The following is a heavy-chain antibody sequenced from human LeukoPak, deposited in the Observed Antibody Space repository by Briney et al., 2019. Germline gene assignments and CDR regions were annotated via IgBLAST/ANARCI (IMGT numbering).Heavy chain of an antibody. CDR3: ATSAKGIAVAGIRAFDI. V-gene: IGHV1-24*01. CDR2: FDPEDGET. Sequence: ASVKVSCEVSGYTLTELSMHWVRQAPGKGLEWMGGFDPEDGETIYAQKFQGRVTMTEDTSTDTAYMELSSLRSEDTAVYYCATSAKGIAVAGIRAFDIWGQGTMVTVSS. J-gene: IGHJ3*02. CDR1: GYTLTELS. D-gene: IGHD6-19*01.